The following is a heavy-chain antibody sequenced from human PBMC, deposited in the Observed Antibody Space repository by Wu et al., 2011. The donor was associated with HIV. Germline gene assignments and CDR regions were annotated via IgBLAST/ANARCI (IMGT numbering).Heavy chain of an antibody. J-gene: IGHJ4*02. CDR2: INPNSGGS. CDR1: GYTFTGYY. V-gene: IGHV1-2*02. D-gene: IGHD3-9*01. Sequence: QVQLVQSGAEVKKPGASVKVSCKASGYTFTGYYMHWVRQAPGQGLEWMGWINPNSGGSNYAQKFQGRVTMTRDTSISTAYMELNRLRSDDTAVYYCARDPGPYDILTGYYLDYWGQGTLVTVSP. CDR3: ARDPGPYDILTGYYLDY.